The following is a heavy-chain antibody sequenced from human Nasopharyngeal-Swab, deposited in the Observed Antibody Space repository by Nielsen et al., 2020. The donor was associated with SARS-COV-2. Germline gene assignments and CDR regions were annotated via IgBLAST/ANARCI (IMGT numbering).Heavy chain of an antibody. Sequence: WIRQPPGKDLEWIGYIYHSGSTYYNPSLKSRVTISVDTSKNQFSLKLSSVTAADTAVYYCARGGLGVYDSSGYYYLTYWGQGTLVTVSS. CDR2: IYHSGST. J-gene: IGHJ4*02. V-gene: IGHV4-30-2*04. CDR3: ARGGLGVYDSSGYYYLTY. D-gene: IGHD3-22*01.